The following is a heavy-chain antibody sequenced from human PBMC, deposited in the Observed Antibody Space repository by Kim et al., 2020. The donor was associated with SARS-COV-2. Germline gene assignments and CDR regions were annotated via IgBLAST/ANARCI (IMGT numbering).Heavy chain of an antibody. J-gene: IGHJ3*02. CDR3: ARGERIAAAGRGAFDI. D-gene: IGHD6-13*01. V-gene: IGHV4-39*01. Sequence: LTSRVTISVDTPKNQFSLKLSSVTAADTAVYYCARGERIAAAGRGAFDIWGQGTMVTVSS.